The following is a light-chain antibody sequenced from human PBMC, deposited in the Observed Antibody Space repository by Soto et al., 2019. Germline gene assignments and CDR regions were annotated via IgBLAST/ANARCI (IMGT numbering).Light chain of an antibody. J-gene: IGKJ1*01. V-gene: IGKV1-5*03. CDR1: QSISSW. Sequence: DIQMTQSPSTLSTSLGDRVTITCRASQSISSWLAWYQQKPGKAPKLLIYKASSLESGVPSRFSGSGSGTEFTLTISSLQPDDFATYYCLQYNSYLWTFGQGTKVDIK. CDR2: KAS. CDR3: LQYNSYLWT.